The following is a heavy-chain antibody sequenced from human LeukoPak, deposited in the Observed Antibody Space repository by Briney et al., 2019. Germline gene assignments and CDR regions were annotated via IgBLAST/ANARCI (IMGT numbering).Heavy chain of an antibody. J-gene: IGHJ4*02. D-gene: IGHD5-12*01. V-gene: IGHV3-21*04. CDR3: AKEEGYSGYEVPGY. Sequence: PGGSLRLSCAASGFTFSSYSMNWVRQAPGKGLEWVSSISSSSSYIYYADSVKGRFTISRDNSKNTLYLQMNSLRAEDTAVYYCAKEEGYSGYEVPGYWGQGTLVTVSS. CDR2: ISSSSSYI. CDR1: GFTFSSYS.